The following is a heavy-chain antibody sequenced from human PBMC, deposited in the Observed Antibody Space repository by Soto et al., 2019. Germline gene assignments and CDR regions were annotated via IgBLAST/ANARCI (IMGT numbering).Heavy chain of an antibody. V-gene: IGHV1-3*01. CDR2: INAGNGNT. J-gene: IGHJ6*02. CDR3: ARYRHCSGDSCNYYYIMDV. CDR1: GYTFTSYA. D-gene: IGHD2-15*01. Sequence: ASVKVSCKASGYTFTSYAMHWVRQAPGQRLEWMGWINAGNGNTKYSQKFQGRVTITRDTSASTAYMELSSLRSDDTAVYFCARYRHCSGDSCNYYYIMDVWGQGTKVTVSS.